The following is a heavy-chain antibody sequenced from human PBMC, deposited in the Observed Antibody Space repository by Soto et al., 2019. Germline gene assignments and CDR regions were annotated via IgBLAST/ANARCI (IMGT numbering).Heavy chain of an antibody. Sequence: QVQLVQSGAEVKKPGSSVKVSCKASGGTFSSYTISWVRHAPGQGLEWMGRIIPILGIANYAQKFQGRVTITADKSTSTAYMELSSLRSEDTAVYYCARDDEQQLRAFDIWGQGTMVTVSS. CDR2: IIPILGIA. CDR3: ARDDEQQLRAFDI. CDR1: GGTFSSYT. V-gene: IGHV1-69*08. D-gene: IGHD6-13*01. J-gene: IGHJ3*02.